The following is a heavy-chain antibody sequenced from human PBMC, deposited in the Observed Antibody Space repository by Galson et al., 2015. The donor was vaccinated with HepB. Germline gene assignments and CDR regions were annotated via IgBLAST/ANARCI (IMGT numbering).Heavy chain of an antibody. CDR1: GYTFTTYG. V-gene: IGHV1-18*04. Sequence: SVKVSCKASGYTFTTYGISWVRQAPGQGLEWMGWISAYNSNTDYAQKFQGRVTMTTDTSTSTGYMELRSLISDDTAVYYCARDLGYCTSSSCYTTVGYWGQGTLVTVSS. D-gene: IGHD2-2*02. CDR3: ARDLGYCTSSSCYTTVGY. CDR2: ISAYNSNT. J-gene: IGHJ4*02.